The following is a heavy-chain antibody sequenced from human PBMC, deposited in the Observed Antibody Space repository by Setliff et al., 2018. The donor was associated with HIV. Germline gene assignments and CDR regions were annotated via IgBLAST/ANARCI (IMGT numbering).Heavy chain of an antibody. V-gene: IGHV1-69*10. Sequence: GASVKVSCKASGGTFSSYAISWVRQAPGQGLEWMGGIIPILGIANNPQKFQVRVTITADESTSTAYMELKSLRSEDSAVYYCARDRFCSRGSCYEPNWFDPWGQGTLVTVSS. CDR3: ARDRFCSRGSCYEPNWFDP. CDR1: GGTFSSYA. CDR2: IIPILGIA. D-gene: IGHD2-15*01. J-gene: IGHJ5*02.